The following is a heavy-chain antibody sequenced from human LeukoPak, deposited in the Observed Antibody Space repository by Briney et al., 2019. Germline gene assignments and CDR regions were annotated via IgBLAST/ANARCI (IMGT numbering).Heavy chain of an antibody. Sequence: PVQPLDSPLAASGSGGSTYYADSVKGRFTISRDNSKNTLYLQMNSLKAEDTAVYYCARDVGFGGYSRGIFDYWGQGTLVTVSS. D-gene: IGHD3-10*01. CDR2: ASGSGGST. V-gene: IGHV3-23*01. J-gene: IGHJ4*02. CDR3: ARDVGFGGYSRGIFDY.